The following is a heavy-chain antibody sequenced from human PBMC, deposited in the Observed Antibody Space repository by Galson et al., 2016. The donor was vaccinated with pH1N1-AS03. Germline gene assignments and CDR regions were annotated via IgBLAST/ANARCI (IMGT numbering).Heavy chain of an antibody. CDR2: IYPADSDT. Sequence: QSGAEVKKPGESLGISCKGSGYSFSSDWIAWVRQMPGKGLEWMGIIYPADSDTRYSPSFQGQVTFSVDRTIRTAYLQWSSLKASDTAVYFCARQVQTPGYFDYWGQGTLVTVSS. J-gene: IGHJ4*02. CDR1: GYSFSSDW. CDR3: ARQVQTPGYFDY. D-gene: IGHD1-1*01. V-gene: IGHV5-51*01.